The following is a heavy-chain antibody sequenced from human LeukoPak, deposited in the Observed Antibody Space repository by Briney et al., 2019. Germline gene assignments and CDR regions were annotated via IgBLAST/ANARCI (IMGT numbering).Heavy chain of an antibody. V-gene: IGHV5-51*01. CDR1: GYTFTTYW. D-gene: IGHD6-13*01. J-gene: IGHJ4*02. Sequence: GESLKISCKGSGYTFTTYWIGWVRQMPGKGLEWMGIIYPGDSDPIYSPSFQGQVPISADKSISTAYLQWSSLKASDSAMYYCVRHGLGTSWFGFDYWGQGTLVTVSS. CDR3: VRHGLGTSWFGFDY. CDR2: IYPGDSDP.